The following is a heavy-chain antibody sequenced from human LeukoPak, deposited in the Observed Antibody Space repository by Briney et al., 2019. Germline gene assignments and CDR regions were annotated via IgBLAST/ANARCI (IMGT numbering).Heavy chain of an antibody. Sequence: PSETLSLTSAVYGGSFSGYYWSWIRQPPGKGLEWIGEINHSGSTNYNPSLKSRVTISVDTSKDQFSLKLSSVTAADTPGYYCAMGCRGYSYGYRTPLDYWGRGTLPSVPS. V-gene: IGHV4-34*01. CDR3: AMGCRGYSYGYRTPLDY. D-gene: IGHD5-18*01. CDR1: GGSFSGYY. CDR2: INHSGST. J-gene: IGHJ4*02.